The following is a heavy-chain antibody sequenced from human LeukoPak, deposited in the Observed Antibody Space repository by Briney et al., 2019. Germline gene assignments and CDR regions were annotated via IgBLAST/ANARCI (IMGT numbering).Heavy chain of an antibody. V-gene: IGHV3-30*02. J-gene: IGHJ4*02. CDR2: IRYDGSNK. Sequence: PGGSLRLSCAASGFSFSNYGMHWVRQAPGKGLEWVTFIRYDGSNKYYADSVKGRFTISRDNSKKTLYLQMNSLRAEDTAVYYCAKDRTRGWGVELFDYWGQGTLVTVSS. CDR1: GFSFSNYG. CDR3: AKDRTRGWGVELFDY. D-gene: IGHD1-7*01.